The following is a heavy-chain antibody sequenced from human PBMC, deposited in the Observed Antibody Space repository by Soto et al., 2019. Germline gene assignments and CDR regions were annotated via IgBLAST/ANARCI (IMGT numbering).Heavy chain of an antibody. D-gene: IGHD3-22*01. CDR3: TTYYYYDSSGYYAPDAFDI. V-gene: IGHV3-15*01. J-gene: IGHJ3*02. CDR2: IKSKPDGGTT. CDR1: GFTFSNAW. Sequence: PGGSLRLSCAASGFTFSNAWMSWVRQAPGKGLEWVGRIKSKPDGGTTDYAAPVKGRFTISRDDSKNTLYLQMNSLKTEDTAVYYCTTYYYYDSSGYYAPDAFDIWGQGTMVTVSS.